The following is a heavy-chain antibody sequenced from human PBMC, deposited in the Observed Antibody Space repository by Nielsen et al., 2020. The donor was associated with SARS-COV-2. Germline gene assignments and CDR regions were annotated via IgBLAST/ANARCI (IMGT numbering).Heavy chain of an antibody. Sequence: GGSLRLSCAASGFTVSRKYMTWVRRAPGKGLEWVSVIFSGGRIEYADSVKGRFTISRDHSKNTLYLQMNSLKIDDTAVYYCAGGDSQDYWGQGALVTVSS. V-gene: IGHV3-53*01. CDR1: GFTVSRKY. CDR3: AGGDSQDY. D-gene: IGHD2-21*02. CDR2: IFSGGRI. J-gene: IGHJ4*02.